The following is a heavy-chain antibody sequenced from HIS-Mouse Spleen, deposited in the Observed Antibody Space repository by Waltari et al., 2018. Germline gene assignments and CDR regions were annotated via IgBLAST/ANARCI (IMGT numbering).Heavy chain of an antibody. CDR1: GGSISSSSYY. Sequence: QLQLQESGPGLVKPSETLSLTCTVSGGSISSSSYYWGWIRQPPGKGLEWIGGIFYSGSTYYNPSLKSRVTISVDTSKNQFSLKLSSVTAADTAVYYCAREPHLQLELAFDIWGQGTMVTVSS. CDR3: AREPHLQLELAFDI. CDR2: IFYSGST. D-gene: IGHD1-1*01. J-gene: IGHJ3*02. V-gene: IGHV4-39*02.